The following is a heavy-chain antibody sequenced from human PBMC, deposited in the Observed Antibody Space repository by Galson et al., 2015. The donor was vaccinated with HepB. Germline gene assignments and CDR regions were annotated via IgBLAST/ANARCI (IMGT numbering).Heavy chain of an antibody. Sequence: SLRLSCAASGFTFRSRWMGWVRQAPGKGLEWVAKIKEDGSEKYYVDSVKGRFTISRDNAKNSLYLQVNSLRAEDTAVYFCAAYYDSSGARRNVFDIWGQGTMVTVSS. CDR1: GFTFRSRW. V-gene: IGHV3-7*01. CDR2: IKEDGSEK. CDR3: AAYYDSSGARRNVFDI. J-gene: IGHJ3*02. D-gene: IGHD3-22*01.